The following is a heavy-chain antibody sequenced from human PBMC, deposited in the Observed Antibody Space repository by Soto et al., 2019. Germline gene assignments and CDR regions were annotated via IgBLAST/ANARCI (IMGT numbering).Heavy chain of an antibody. CDR2: IIPIFGTA. D-gene: IGHD3-3*01. V-gene: IGHV1-69*13. CDR3: ATSIPTYYDFWSGALYFDY. J-gene: IGHJ4*02. CDR1: GGTFSSYA. Sequence: GASVKVSCKASGGTFSSYAISWVRQAPGQGLEWLGGIIPIFGTANYAQKFQGRVTITADESTSTAYMELSSLRSEDTAAYYCATSIPTYYDFWSGALYFDYWGQGTLVTVSS.